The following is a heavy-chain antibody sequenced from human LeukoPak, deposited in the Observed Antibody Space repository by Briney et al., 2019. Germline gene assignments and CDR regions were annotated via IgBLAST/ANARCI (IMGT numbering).Heavy chain of an antibody. CDR2: IIPILDIA. CDR1: GGTFSSYA. D-gene: IGHD3-10*01. V-gene: IGHV1-69*04. CDR3: AMTYYGSGSYYTGNY. J-gene: IGHJ4*02. Sequence: GASVKVSCKASGGTFSSYAISWVRQAPGQGLEWMGRIIPILDIANYAQKFQGRVTITADKSTSTAYMELSSLRSEDTAVYYCAMTYYGSGSYYTGNYWGQGTLVTVSS.